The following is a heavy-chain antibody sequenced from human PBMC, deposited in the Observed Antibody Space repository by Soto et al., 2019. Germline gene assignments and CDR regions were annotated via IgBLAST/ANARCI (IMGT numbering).Heavy chain of an antibody. CDR1: GFTFSSYA. V-gene: IGHV3-23*01. CDR2: ISGSGGST. Sequence: GGSLRLSCAASGFTFSSYAMSWVRQAPGKGLEWVSAISGSGGSTYYADSVKGRFTISRVNSKNTLYLQMNSLRAEDTAVYYCAKDHPPVTHIYYYYGMDVWGQGTTVTVSS. D-gene: IGHD4-4*01. CDR3: AKDHPPVTHIYYYYGMDV. J-gene: IGHJ6*02.